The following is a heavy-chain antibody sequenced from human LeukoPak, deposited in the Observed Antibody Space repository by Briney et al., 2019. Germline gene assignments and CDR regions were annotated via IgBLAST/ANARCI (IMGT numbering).Heavy chain of an antibody. D-gene: IGHD3-22*01. Sequence: GGSLRLSCAASGFTFSSYGMHWVRQAPGKGLEWVSGISGSGGSTYYADSVKGRFTISRDNSKNTLYLQMNSLRAEDTAVYYCAKDVNYYDSSGYSIFQHWGQGTLVTVSS. CDR3: AKDVNYYDSSGYSIFQH. V-gene: IGHV3-23*01. J-gene: IGHJ1*01. CDR1: GFTFSSYG. CDR2: ISGSGGST.